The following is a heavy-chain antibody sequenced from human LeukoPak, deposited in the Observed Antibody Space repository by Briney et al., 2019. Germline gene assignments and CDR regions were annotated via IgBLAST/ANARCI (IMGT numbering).Heavy chain of an antibody. CDR2: MNPNSGNT. CDR1: GYTFNTYD. Sequence: EASVKVSCKASGYTFNTYDINWVRQATGQGLEWMGWMNPNSGNTGYAQKFQGRVTFTRDTSIRTAYMELSSLRSEDTAVYYCARGARITMVRGVITGFRAYYYMDVWGKGTTVTVSS. CDR3: ARGARITMVRGVITGFRAYYYMDV. D-gene: IGHD3-10*01. V-gene: IGHV1-8*03. J-gene: IGHJ6*03.